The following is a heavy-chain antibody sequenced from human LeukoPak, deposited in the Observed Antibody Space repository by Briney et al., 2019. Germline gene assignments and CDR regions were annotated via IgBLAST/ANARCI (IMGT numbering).Heavy chain of an antibody. CDR2: ISYDGSSK. CDR3: ARRMYYYDSRGYTYYFDN. CDR1: GFTFSSYA. Sequence: GGSLRLSCAASGFTFSSYALHWVRQAPGKGLEWVTVISYDGSSKYYADSVKGRFTISRDNSKNALYLQMNSLRAEDTALYYCARRMYYYDSRGYTYYFDNWGQGTLVTVSS. V-gene: IGHV3-30*04. D-gene: IGHD3-22*01. J-gene: IGHJ4*02.